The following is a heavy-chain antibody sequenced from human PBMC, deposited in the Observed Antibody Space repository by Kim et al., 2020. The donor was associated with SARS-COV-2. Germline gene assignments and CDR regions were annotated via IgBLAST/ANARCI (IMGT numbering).Heavy chain of an antibody. CDR1: GYSFANYW. CDR3: ARQGYDFWSNYLPGFDP. D-gene: IGHD3-3*01. Sequence: GESLKISCKGSGYSFANYWISWVRQMPGKGLEWMGRIDTSDSYTNYSPSFQGHVTISADKSISTAYLQWSRLKASDNAMYHCARQGYDFWSNYLPGFDPWGQGRLVTLSS. CDR2: IDTSDSYT. J-gene: IGHJ5*02. V-gene: IGHV5-10-1*01.